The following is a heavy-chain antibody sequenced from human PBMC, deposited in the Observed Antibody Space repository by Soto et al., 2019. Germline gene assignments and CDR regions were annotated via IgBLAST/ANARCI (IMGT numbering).Heavy chain of an antibody. CDR3: ARAGDGSSSSCDY. J-gene: IGHJ4*02. V-gene: IGHV4-59*12. CDR1: GGSIRTYY. D-gene: IGHD6-6*01. CDR2: IYYSGNT. Sequence: SGTLALTCTVSGGSIRTYYWSWIRQPPGKGLEWIGYIYYSGNTNYTPSLKSRVTISLDTSKNQFSLKLSYVTAADTAVYYCARAGDGSSSSCDYWRQGTLLNVSS.